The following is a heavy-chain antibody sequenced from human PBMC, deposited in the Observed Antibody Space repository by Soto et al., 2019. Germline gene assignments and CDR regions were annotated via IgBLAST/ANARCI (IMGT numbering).Heavy chain of an antibody. CDR2: IDHDGPT. J-gene: IGHJ4*02. V-gene: IGHV3-74*01. CDR1: EFTFSNYW. CDR3: VRDSHGDY. Sequence: EVQLVESGGGLVQPGGSLRLSCAVSEFTFSNYWMHWVRQAPGKGLEWVSRIDHDGPTDYADSVRGRFTISRDNAENTLYLQMNSLRPEDTAVYYCVRDSHGDYWGQGTLVTVSS.